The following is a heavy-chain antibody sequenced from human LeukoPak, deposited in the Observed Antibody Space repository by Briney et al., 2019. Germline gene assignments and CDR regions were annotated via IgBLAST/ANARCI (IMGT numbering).Heavy chain of an antibody. CDR3: ARQDGELSPPFDY. D-gene: IGHD3-16*02. Sequence: PGGSLRLSCAASGFTFSSYSMNWVRQAPGKGLEWVSFISSSSSYIYYADSVKGRFTISRDNAKNSLYLQMNSLRAEDTAVYYCARQDGELSPPFDYWGQGTLVTVSS. CDR2: ISSSSSYI. J-gene: IGHJ4*02. V-gene: IGHV3-21*01. CDR1: GFTFSSYS.